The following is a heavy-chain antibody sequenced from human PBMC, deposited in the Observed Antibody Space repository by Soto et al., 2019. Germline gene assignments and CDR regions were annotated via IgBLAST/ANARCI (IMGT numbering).Heavy chain of an antibody. V-gene: IGHV4-31*03. CDR3: AREGFRGVMSYYGMDV. D-gene: IGHD3-16*01. CDR2: IYSNGFT. CDR1: GDSVSSGGYY. J-gene: IGHJ6*02. Sequence: PSETLSLTCIVSGDSVSSGGYYWSWIRQHPGKGLEWIGYIYSNGFTYYNPSLESRVTISLDTSKNQFSLKLTSVTAEDTAVYYCAREGFRGVMSYYGMDVWGQGTTVTVSS.